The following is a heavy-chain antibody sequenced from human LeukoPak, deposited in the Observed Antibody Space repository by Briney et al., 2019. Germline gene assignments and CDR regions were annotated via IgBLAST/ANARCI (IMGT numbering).Heavy chain of an antibody. CDR3: ARSGGYSIAAAAIDY. J-gene: IGHJ4*02. CDR2: IYTSGST. V-gene: IGHV4-4*07. CDR1: GGSISSYY. Sequence: SETLSLTCTVSGGSISSYYWSWIRQPAGKGLEWIGRIYTSGSTYYNPSLKSRVTISVDTSKNQFSLKLSSVTAADTAVYYCARSGGYSIAAAAIDYWGQGTLVTASS. D-gene: IGHD6-13*01.